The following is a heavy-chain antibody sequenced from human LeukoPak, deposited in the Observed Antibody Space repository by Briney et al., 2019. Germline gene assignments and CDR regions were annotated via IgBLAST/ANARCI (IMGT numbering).Heavy chain of an antibody. D-gene: IGHD4-17*01. CDR3: ARVSYGDSGYFDY. CDR2: ISSSSSYI. Sequence: GGSLRLSCAASGFTFSSYEMNWVRQAPGKGLEWVSYISSSSSYINYADSVKGRFTISRDNAKNSLYLQMNSLRAEDTAVYYCARVSYGDSGYFDYWGQGTLVTVSS. J-gene: IGHJ4*02. CDR1: GFTFSSYE. V-gene: IGHV3-48*03.